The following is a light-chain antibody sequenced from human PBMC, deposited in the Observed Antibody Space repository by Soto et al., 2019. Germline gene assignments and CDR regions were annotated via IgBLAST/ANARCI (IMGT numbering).Light chain of an antibody. CDR2: DVN. J-gene: IGLJ1*01. Sequence: QSVLTQPASVSGSPGQSIPISCTGTSSDVGAYNFVSWYQQHPDKAPKLVIFDVNNRPSGVSNRFSGSKSGNTASLTISGLRAEDEADYYCTSYTSISTYVFGTGTKVTVL. CDR3: TSYTSISTYV. CDR1: SSDVGAYNF. V-gene: IGLV2-14*01.